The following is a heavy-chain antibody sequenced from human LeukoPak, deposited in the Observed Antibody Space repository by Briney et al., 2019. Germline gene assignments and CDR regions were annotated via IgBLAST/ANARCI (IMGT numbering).Heavy chain of an antibody. J-gene: IGHJ4*02. V-gene: IGHV3-7*01. CDR2: IKQDGSEK. Sequence: GGSLRLSCAASGFTFSSNDMNWVRQAPGKGLEWVANIKQDGSEKYYVDSVKGRFTISRDNAKNSLYLQMNSLRAEDTAVYYCARGWTFDYWGQGTLVTVSS. CDR1: GFTFSSND. D-gene: IGHD3/OR15-3a*01. CDR3: ARGWTFDY.